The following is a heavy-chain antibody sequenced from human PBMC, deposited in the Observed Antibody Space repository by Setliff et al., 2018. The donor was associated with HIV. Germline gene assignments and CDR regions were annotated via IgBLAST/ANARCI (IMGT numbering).Heavy chain of an antibody. CDR2: VHYGGSI. J-gene: IGHJ4*02. Sequence: SEILSLTCSISGGFISSYYWTWIRQAPGKGLEWIASVHYGGSIFYNPSLKNRVTLSVGTSKRQFFLNLSSATTADTAMYYCVRPSFGIGGGSMFDSWGQGIVVTVSS. CDR1: GGFISSYY. CDR3: VRPSFGIGGGSMFDS. V-gene: IGHV4-59*04. D-gene: IGHD3-3*01.